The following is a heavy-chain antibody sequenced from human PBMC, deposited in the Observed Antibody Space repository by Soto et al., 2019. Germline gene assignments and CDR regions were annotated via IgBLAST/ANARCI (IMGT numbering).Heavy chain of an antibody. Sequence: SETQSLSCTVSCGSISSSSYYWVWIRQPPGKGLERIGSIYYSGCTYYNLSLMSRVTISVDTSKNHFSLKLSSVTAADTAVYYFARHLKKSNVVIYYVDYWGQGTLVTDSS. D-gene: IGHD2-15*01. V-gene: IGHV4-39*01. CDR2: IYYSGCT. J-gene: IGHJ4*02. CDR1: CGSISSSSYY. CDR3: ARHLKKSNVVIYYVDY.